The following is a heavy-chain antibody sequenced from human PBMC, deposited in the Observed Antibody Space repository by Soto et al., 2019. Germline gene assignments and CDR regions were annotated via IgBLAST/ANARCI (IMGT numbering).Heavy chain of an antibody. CDR2: ITGSGDDA. D-gene: IGHD6-25*01. CDR3: ARDGAAVPALWYYYLDV. Sequence: EVQLLESGGGLVQPGGSLRLSCAASGFTFSSNAMTWVRQAPVKGLVWVSTITGSGDDAWYADSVRGRFTISRDNSKNTLYLQMNSLRAEDSAVYYCARDGAAVPALWYYYLDVWGRGTTVTVSS. CDR1: GFTFSSNA. V-gene: IGHV3-23*01. J-gene: IGHJ6*03.